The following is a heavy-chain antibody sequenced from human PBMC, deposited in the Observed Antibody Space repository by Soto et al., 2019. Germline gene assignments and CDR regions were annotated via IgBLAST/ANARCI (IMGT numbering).Heavy chain of an antibody. CDR1: GYTFTSYG. CDR2: ISAYNGNT. Sequence: ASVRVACKASGYTFTSYGISGVRQAHEQGLEWMGWISAYNGNTNYAQKLQGRVTMTTDTSTSTAYMELRSLRSDDTAVYYCARVTYYDYIWGSYRHGVYFDYWGQGTLVTVSS. CDR3: ARVTYYDYIWGSYRHGVYFDY. J-gene: IGHJ4*02. V-gene: IGHV1-18*01. D-gene: IGHD3-16*02.